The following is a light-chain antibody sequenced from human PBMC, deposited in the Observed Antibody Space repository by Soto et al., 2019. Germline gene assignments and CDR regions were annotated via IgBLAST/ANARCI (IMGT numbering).Light chain of an antibody. CDR1: RSVSNY. CDR3: QQRSNWRIT. J-gene: IGKJ5*01. Sequence: EIVLTQSPGTLSLSPGDSATLSCRASRSVSNYLAWYQQKPGQAPRLLIYDASNRATGIPARFSGSGSGTDFTLTISSLEPEDFAVYYCQQRSNWRITFGQGTRLEIK. CDR2: DAS. V-gene: IGKV3-11*01.